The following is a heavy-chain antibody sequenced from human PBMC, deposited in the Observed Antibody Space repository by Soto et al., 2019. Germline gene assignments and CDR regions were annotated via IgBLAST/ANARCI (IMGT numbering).Heavy chain of an antibody. Sequence: GGSLRLSCAASGFTFSSYAMSWVRQAPGKGLEWVSAISGSGGSTYYADSVKGRFTISRDNSKNTLYLQMNSLRAEDTAVYYCAKAPHPLYYYYYGMDVWGQGTTVTVSS. CDR1: GFTFSSYA. CDR2: ISGSGGST. V-gene: IGHV3-23*01. CDR3: AKAPHPLYYYYYGMDV. J-gene: IGHJ6*02.